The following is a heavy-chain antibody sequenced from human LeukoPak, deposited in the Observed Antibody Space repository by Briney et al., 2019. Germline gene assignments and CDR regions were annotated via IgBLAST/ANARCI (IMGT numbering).Heavy chain of an antibody. CDR1: GFTFSSYG. J-gene: IGHJ4*02. V-gene: IGHV3-30*18. D-gene: IGHD3-10*01. Sequence: GGSLRLSCAASGFTFSSYGMHWVRQAPGKGLEWVAVISYDGSNKYYADSVKGRFTISRDNSKNTLYLQMNSLRAEDTAVYYCAKDLGVMYGSGSCPSDYWGQGTLVTVSS. CDR3: AKDLGVMYGSGSCPSDY. CDR2: ISYDGSNK.